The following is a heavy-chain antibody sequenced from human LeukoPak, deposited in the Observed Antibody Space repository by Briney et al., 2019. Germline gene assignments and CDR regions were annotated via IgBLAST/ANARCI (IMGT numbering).Heavy chain of an antibody. J-gene: IGHJ4*02. CDR3: ARGWTPFLLY. V-gene: IGHV4-34*01. D-gene: IGHD2/OR15-2a*01. CDR2: INHSGST. CDR1: GFTFSSYW. Sequence: PGGSLRLSCAASGFTFSSYWMSWVRQAPGKGLEWIGEINHSGSTNYNPSLKSRVTISVDTSKNQFSLKLSSVTAADTAVYYCARGWTPFLLYWGQGTLVTVSS.